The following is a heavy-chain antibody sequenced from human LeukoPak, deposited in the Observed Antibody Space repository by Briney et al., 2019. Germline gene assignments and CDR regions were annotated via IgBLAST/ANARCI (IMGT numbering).Heavy chain of an antibody. V-gene: IGHV3-21*01. Sequence: GGSLRLSCAASGFTFSSYSMNWVRQAPGKGLEWVSSISSSSSYIYYADSVKGRFTISRDNAKNSLYLQMNSLRAEDTAVYYCARDEVLHSGSYYPLHYGMDVWGQGTTVTVSS. J-gene: IGHJ6*02. CDR3: ARDEVLHSGSYYPLHYGMDV. CDR2: ISSSSSYI. CDR1: GFTFSSYS. D-gene: IGHD1-26*01.